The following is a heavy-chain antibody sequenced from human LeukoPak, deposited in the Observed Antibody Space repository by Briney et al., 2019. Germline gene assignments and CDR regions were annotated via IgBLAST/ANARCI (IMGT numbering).Heavy chain of an antibody. J-gene: IGHJ4*02. Sequence: GGSLRLSCAASEFTFSSYGIHWVRQAPGKGLEWVANIWYDGGNKYYADSVKGRFTISRDNSKDTVYLQMNSLRVEDTAVYYCAREEYSSSWYLPFDYWGQGTLVTVSS. D-gene: IGHD6-13*01. CDR2: IWYDGGNK. V-gene: IGHV3-33*01. CDR1: EFTFSSYG. CDR3: AREEYSSSWYLPFDY.